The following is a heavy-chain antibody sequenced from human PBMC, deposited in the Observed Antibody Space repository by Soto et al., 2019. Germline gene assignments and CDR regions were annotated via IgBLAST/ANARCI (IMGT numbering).Heavy chain of an antibody. D-gene: IGHD6-6*01. V-gene: IGHV3-74*03. CDR3: ARVSSLHTGGGVALVN. CDR2: ISSAASRI. Sequence: EVQLVESGGGLVQPGWYLRLSCAASGLSFSKYAMHWGRQAPGKGLVWVSRISSAASRITYADSVKGRFTISIDNAKNTLNLQMNSLRAEDTAVYYCARVSSLHTGGGVALVNWGQGSLVTVSS. J-gene: IGHJ4*02. CDR1: GLSFSKYA.